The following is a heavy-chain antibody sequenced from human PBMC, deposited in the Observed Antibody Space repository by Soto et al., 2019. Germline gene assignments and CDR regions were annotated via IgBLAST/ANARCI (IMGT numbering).Heavy chain of an antibody. D-gene: IGHD3-3*01. Sequence: GESLKISCKGSGYSFTSYWISWVRQMPGKGLEWMGRIDPSDSYTNYSPSFQGHVTISADKSISTAYLQCSSLKASDTAMYYCARQSQRLRFLEWLPAYGMDVWGQGITVTVSS. CDR1: GYSFTSYW. CDR2: IDPSDSYT. CDR3: ARQSQRLRFLEWLPAYGMDV. V-gene: IGHV5-10-1*01. J-gene: IGHJ6*02.